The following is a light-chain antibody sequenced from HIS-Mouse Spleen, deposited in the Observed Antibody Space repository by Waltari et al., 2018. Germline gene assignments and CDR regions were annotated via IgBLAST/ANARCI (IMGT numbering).Light chain of an antibody. V-gene: IGKV2-28*01. CDR1: QSLMHSNGYNY. J-gene: IGKJ3*01. CDR3: MQALQTPFT. CDR2: LGS. Sequence: DIVMTKSPLSLPVTPGEPASISCRSSQSLMHSNGYNYLDWYLQKPGQSPQLLIYLGSTRASGVPDRFSGSGSGTDFTLKISRVEAEDVGVYYCMQALQTPFTFGPGTKVDIK.